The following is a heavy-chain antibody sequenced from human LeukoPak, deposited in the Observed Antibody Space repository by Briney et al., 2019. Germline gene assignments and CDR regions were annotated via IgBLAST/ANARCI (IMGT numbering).Heavy chain of an antibody. CDR1: GFTFSSYG. CDR3: ASRLWFGEQPDY. J-gene: IGHJ4*02. V-gene: IGHV3-30*03. D-gene: IGHD3-10*01. CDR2: ISYDGSKK. Sequence: GRSLRLSCAASGFTFSSYGMHWVRQAPGKGLEWVAVISYDGSKKYYADSVKGRFTISRDNSKNTLYLQMNSPRAEDTAVYYCASRLWFGEQPDYWGQGTLVTVSS.